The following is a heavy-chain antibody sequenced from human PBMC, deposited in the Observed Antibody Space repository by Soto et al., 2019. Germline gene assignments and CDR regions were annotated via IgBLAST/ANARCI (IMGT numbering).Heavy chain of an antibody. CDR3: ATGGDTAKDGY. CDR2: IYYNGNT. CDR1: GVTVTDNH. D-gene: IGHD5-18*01. Sequence: PGGSLRLSCAGSGVTVTDNHMTWVRQAPGRGPEWVSTIYYNGNTFHADSVWGRFTISRGTSKNMLYLQMNSLRAEDTAVYYCATGGDTAKDGYWGQGTLVTVS. J-gene: IGHJ4*02. V-gene: IGHV3-53*01.